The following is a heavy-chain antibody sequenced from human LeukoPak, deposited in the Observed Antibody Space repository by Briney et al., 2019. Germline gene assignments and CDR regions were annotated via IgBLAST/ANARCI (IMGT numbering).Heavy chain of an antibody. V-gene: IGHV5-51*01. D-gene: IGHD5-24*01. Sequence: HGESLKISCKGSGYSFTSYWIGSVPQIPGKGLEWMGIIYPGDSHTRYSPSFQGQVTISADKSISTAYLQWSSLKASDTAMYYCARQGAMATLSTVYYYYGMDVWGQGTTVTVSS. J-gene: IGHJ6*01. CDR1: GYSFTSYW. CDR3: ARQGAMATLSTVYYYYGMDV. CDR2: IYPGDSHT.